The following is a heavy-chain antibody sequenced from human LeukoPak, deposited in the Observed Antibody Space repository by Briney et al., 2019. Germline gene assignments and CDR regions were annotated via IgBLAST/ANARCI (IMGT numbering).Heavy chain of an antibody. J-gene: IGHJ6*02. V-gene: IGHV1-69*04. D-gene: IGHD3-10*01. CDR3: ARVNFLSVGESKNGMDV. Sequence: SVKVSCKASGGTFSSYAISWVRQAPGQGLEWMGRIIPIFGIANYAQKFQGRVTITADKSTSTAYMELSSLRSEDTAVYYCARVNFLSVGESKNGMDVWGQGTTVTVSS. CDR2: IIPIFGIA. CDR1: GGTFSSYA.